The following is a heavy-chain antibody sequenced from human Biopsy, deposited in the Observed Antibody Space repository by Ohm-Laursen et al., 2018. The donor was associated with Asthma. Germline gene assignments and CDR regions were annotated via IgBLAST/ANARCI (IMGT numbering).Heavy chain of an antibody. J-gene: IGHJ6*02. D-gene: IGHD3-10*01. V-gene: IGHV4-61*01. CDR2: ISYSGST. CDR1: GGSVSSGSYY. Sequence: SQTLSLTCAVSGGSVSSGSYYWSWIRQPPGKGLAWVSYISYSGSTDYNPSLKSRLTISMDTSKNQFSLKLSSVTAADTAVYYCARVPNYHGSGRAPIGMDVWGQGTTVTVSS. CDR3: ARVPNYHGSGRAPIGMDV.